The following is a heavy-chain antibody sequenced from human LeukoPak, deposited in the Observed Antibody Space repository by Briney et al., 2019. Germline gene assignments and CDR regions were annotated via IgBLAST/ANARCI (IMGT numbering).Heavy chain of an antibody. CDR3: TRSRYDGGGYYYYGMDV. CDR2: IRSKAYGGTT. CDR1: GFTFGDYA. V-gene: IGHV3-49*04. J-gene: IGHJ6*02. D-gene: IGHD1-1*01. Sequence: GGSLRLSCTASGFTFGDYAMSWVRQAPGKGLEWVGFIRSKAYGGTTEYAASVKGRFTISRDDPKSIAYLQMNSLKTEDTAVYYCTRSRYDGGGYYYYGMDVWGQGTTVTVSS.